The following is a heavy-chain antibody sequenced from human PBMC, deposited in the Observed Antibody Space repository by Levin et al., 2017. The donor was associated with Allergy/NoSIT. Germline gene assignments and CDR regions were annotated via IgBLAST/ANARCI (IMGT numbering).Heavy chain of an antibody. V-gene: IGHV5-51*01. CDR2: IYPGDSDT. D-gene: IGHD3-10*01. J-gene: IGHJ4*02. CDR3: ARLGYGSGSYFGDFDY. CDR1: GYSFTTYW. Sequence: KVSCKGSGYSFTTYWIGWVRQMPGKGLEWMGIIYPGDSDTRYSPSLQGQVTISADKSISTAYLQWSSLKASDTAMYYCARLGYGSGSYFGDFDYWGQGILVTVSS.